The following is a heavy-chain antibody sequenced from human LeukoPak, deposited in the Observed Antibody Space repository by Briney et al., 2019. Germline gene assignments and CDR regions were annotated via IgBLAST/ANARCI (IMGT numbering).Heavy chain of an antibody. CDR2: ISGSGGST. V-gene: IGHV3-23*01. CDR1: GFTFSSYA. D-gene: IGHD3-22*01. J-gene: IGHJ1*01. CDR3: AKSRDSSGYYFEYFQD. Sequence: RGSLRLSCAASGFTFSSYAMSWVRQAPGKGLEWVSAISGSGGSTYYADSVKGRFTISRDNSKNTLYLQMNSLRAEDTAVYYCAKSRDSSGYYFEYFQDWGQGTPVTISS.